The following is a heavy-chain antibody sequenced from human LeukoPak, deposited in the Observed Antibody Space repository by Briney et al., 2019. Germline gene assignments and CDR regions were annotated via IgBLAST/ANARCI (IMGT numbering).Heavy chain of an antibody. CDR3: ARDRFALGSV. D-gene: IGHD1-26*01. CDR2: NYYSGST. Sequence: SETLSLTCTVSGGSISSGDYYWSWIRQPPGKGLEWIGYNYYSGSTYYNPSLKSRVTISVDTSKNQFSLKLSSVTAADTAVYYCARDRFALGSVWGQGTMVTVSS. CDR1: GGSISSGDYY. J-gene: IGHJ3*01. V-gene: IGHV4-30-4*01.